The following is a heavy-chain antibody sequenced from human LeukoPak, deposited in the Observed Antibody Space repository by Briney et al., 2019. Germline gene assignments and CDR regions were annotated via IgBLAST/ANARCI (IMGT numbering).Heavy chain of an antibody. CDR1: GFTFNSYS. Sequence: GGSLRLSCAASGFTFNSYSMDWVRQAPGKELEWVSYISSSSSTIYYADSVKGRFTISRDNAKNSLYLQMSSLRDEDTAVYYCARDLNYYDSSGYYYPYYFDYWGQGTLVTVSS. V-gene: IGHV3-48*02. CDR3: ARDLNYYDSSGYYYPYYFDY. CDR2: ISSSSSTI. J-gene: IGHJ4*02. D-gene: IGHD3-22*01.